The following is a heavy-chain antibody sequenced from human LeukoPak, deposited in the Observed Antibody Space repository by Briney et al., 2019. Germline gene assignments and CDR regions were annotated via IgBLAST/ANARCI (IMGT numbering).Heavy chain of an antibody. CDR1: GGSFSGYY. CDR3: ARVIYGYWVDY. J-gene: IGHJ4*02. Sequence: NPSETLSLTCAVYGGSFSGYYWSWLRQPPGKGLEWIGEINHSGSTNYNPSLKSRVTISVDTSKNQFSLKLSSVTAADTAVYYCARVIYGYWVDYWGQGTLVTVSS. V-gene: IGHV4-34*01. D-gene: IGHD5-24*01. CDR2: INHSGST.